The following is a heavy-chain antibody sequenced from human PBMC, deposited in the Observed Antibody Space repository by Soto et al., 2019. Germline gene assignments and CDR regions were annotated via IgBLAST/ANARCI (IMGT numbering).Heavy chain of an antibody. CDR2: IYYSGST. CDR1: GDSGCFISSSSYH. CDR3: ARHPPYGPLDY. J-gene: IGHJ4*02. V-gene: IGHV4-39*01. D-gene: IGHD4-17*01. Sequence: QLQLQESGPGLVKPSETLSLTCTVSGDSGCFISSSSYHWGWIRQPPGKGLEWIGNIYYSGSTYYNPSLKSRVTISGDTSKNQFSLRLTSVTAADTAVYYCARHPPYGPLDYWGQGTLVTVSS.